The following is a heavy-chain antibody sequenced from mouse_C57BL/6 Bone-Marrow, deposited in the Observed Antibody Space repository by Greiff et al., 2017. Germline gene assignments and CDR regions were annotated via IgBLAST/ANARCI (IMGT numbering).Heavy chain of an antibody. D-gene: IGHD1-1*01. CDR1: GFTFSSYA. CDR2: ISSGGDYI. Sequence: EVQLVESGEGLVKPGGSLKLSCAASGFTFSSYAMSWVRQTPEKRLEWVAYISSGGDYIYYADTVKGRFTISRDNARNTLYLQMSSLKSEDTAMYYCARDDDDYGSSYYWYFDVWGTGTTVTVSS. J-gene: IGHJ1*03. V-gene: IGHV5S21*01. CDR3: ARDDDDYGSSYYWYFDV.